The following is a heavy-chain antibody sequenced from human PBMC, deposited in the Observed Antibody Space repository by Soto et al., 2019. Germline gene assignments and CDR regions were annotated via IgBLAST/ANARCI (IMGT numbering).Heavy chain of an antibody. J-gene: IGHJ4*02. D-gene: IGHD3-10*01. CDR2: ISGSGDST. Sequence: GGSLRLSCAASGFTFSSYAMSWVRQAPGTGLEWVSAISGSGDSTYYADSVKGRFTISRDNSKNTLYVQMNRLRAEDTAVYYYVTGGGWFGEILEMRSFDFWGQGTLVTVSS. CDR1: GFTFSSYA. CDR3: VTGGGWFGEILEMRSFDF. V-gene: IGHV3-23*01.